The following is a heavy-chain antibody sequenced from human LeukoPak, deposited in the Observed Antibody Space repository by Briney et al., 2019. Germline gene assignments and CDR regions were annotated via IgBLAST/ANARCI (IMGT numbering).Heavy chain of an antibody. Sequence: TSETLSLTCTVSGGSISSYYWSWIRQPAGKGLEWIGRIYTSGSTNYNPSLKSRVTMSVDTSKNQFSLKLSSVTAADTAVYYCARGVALAGSSTDAFDIWGQGTMVTVSS. CDR2: IYTSGST. D-gene: IGHD1-26*01. J-gene: IGHJ3*02. CDR3: ARGVALAGSSTDAFDI. V-gene: IGHV4-4*07. CDR1: GGSISSYY.